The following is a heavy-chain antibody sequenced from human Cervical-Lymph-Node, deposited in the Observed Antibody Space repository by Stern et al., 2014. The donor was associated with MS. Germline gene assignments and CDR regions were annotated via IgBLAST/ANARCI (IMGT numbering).Heavy chain of an antibody. CDR3: VARSNV. Sequence: QVQLQESGPGLVRPSQTLSLNCSVSGVSVNNDRFVWTWIRQRPGKCLEWIGYIVYSGYTRYNSSLKSRVTISVDTSKNQFFLRLTSLTASDTALYYCVARSNVWGRGTLVTVST. J-gene: IGHJ4*02. CDR1: GVSVNNDRFV. V-gene: IGHV4-31*03. CDR2: IVYSGYT.